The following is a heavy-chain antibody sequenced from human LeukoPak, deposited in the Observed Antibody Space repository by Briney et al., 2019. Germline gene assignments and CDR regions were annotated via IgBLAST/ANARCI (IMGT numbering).Heavy chain of an antibody. CDR3: ARDFLQDAFDI. CDR1: GGSISSYY. J-gene: IGHJ3*02. V-gene: IGHV4-59*01. CDR2: IYYGGST. Sequence: PSETLSLTCTVSGGSISSYYWSWIRQPPGKGLEWIGYIYYGGSTNYNPSLKSRVTISVDTSKNQFSLKLSSVTAADTAVYYCARDFLQDAFDIWGQGTMVTVSS.